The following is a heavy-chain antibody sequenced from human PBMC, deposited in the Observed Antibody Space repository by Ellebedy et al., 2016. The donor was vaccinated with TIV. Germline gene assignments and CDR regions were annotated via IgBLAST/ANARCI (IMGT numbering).Heavy chain of an antibody. D-gene: IGHD5-24*01. CDR2: ISSSSSYI. CDR3: ARDLVATNPTDY. V-gene: IGHV3-21*01. CDR1: GFTFSSYS. Sequence: GGSLRLXCAASGFTFSSYSMNWVRQAPGKGLEWVSSISSSSSYIYYADSVKGRFTISRDNAKNSLYLQMNSLRAEDTAVYYCARDLVATNPTDYWGQGTLVTVSS. J-gene: IGHJ4*02.